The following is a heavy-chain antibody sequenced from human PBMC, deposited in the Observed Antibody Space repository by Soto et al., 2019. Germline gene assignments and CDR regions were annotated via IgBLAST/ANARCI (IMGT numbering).Heavy chain of an antibody. CDR1: GDTFSSYT. CDR3: ARDDLQYYFDY. J-gene: IGHJ4*02. V-gene: IGHV1-69*08. Sequence: QVQLVQSGAEVKKPGSSVKVSCKASGDTFSSYTITWVRQAPGQGLEWMGRIIPILGMANYAQKFQGRVTITADKSTRTAYMELSSLRSADTAIYYCARDDLQYYFDYWGQGTLVTVSS. CDR2: IIPILGMA.